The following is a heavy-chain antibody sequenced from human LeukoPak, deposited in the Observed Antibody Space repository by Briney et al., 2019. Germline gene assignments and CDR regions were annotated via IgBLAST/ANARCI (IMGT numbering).Heavy chain of an antibody. D-gene: IGHD3-22*01. CDR3: AKVGSSGPFDY. CDR1: GFTFSRYA. Sequence: GGSLRLARAASGFTFSRYAMSWVRQAPGKGLEWVSAISGSGGSTYYADSVKGRFTISRDNSKNTLYVQMNSLRAEDTAVYYCAKVGSSGPFDYWGQGTLVTVSS. V-gene: IGHV3-23*01. J-gene: IGHJ4*02. CDR2: ISGSGGST.